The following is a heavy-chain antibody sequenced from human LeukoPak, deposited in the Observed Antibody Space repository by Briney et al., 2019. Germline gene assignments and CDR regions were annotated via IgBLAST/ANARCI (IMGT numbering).Heavy chain of an antibody. CDR1: GGTLSSYA. CDR3: ARASYYYDSSGYLNWFDP. Sequence: SVKVSCKASGGTLSSYAISWVRQAPGQGLEWMGRIIPIFGTANYAQKFQGRVTITTDESTSTAYMELSSLRSEDTAVYYCARASYYYDSSGYLNWFDPWGQGTLVTVSS. CDR2: IIPIFGTA. D-gene: IGHD3-22*01. V-gene: IGHV1-69*05. J-gene: IGHJ5*02.